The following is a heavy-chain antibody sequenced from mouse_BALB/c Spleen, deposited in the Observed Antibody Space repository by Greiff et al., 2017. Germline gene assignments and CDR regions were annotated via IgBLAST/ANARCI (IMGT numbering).Heavy chain of an antibody. J-gene: IGHJ3*01. V-gene: IGHV5-12-1*01. D-gene: IGHD6-1*01. CDR2: ISSGGGST. Sequence: EVQLVESGGGLVKPGGSLKLSCAASGFAFSSYDMSWVRQTPEKRLEWVAYISSGGGSTYYPDTVKGRFTISRDNAKNTLYLQMSSLKSEDTAMYYCAREGGLYMEAWFAYWGQGTLVTVSA. CDR1: GFAFSSYD. CDR3: AREGGLYMEAWFAY.